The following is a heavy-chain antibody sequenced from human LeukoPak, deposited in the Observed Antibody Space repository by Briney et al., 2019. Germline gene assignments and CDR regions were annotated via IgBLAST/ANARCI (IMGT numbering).Heavy chain of an antibody. V-gene: IGHV3-7*01. CDR1: GFTFSSYW. CDR3: TRDPDYGDYVNYFDY. J-gene: IGHJ4*02. D-gene: IGHD4-17*01. CDR2: IKQDGSEK. Sequence: PGGSLRLSCAASGFTFSSYWMSWVRQAPGKGLEWVANIKQDGSEKYYVDSVKGRFTISRDNDKNSLYLQMNSLRAEDTAVYFCTRDPDYGDYVNYFDYWGQGTLVTVSS.